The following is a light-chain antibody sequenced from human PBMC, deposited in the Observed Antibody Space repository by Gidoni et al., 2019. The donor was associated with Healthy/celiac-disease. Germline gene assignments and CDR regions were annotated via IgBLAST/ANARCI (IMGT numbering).Light chain of an antibody. V-gene: IGLV3-25*03. CDR1: ALPKQY. Sequence: SYELTQSPSVSVSPGQTARITCSGDALPKQYAYLYQQKPGQAPVLVIYKDSERPSGIPERFSGSSSGTTVTLTISGVQAEDEADYYCQSADSSVVFGGGTKLTVL. J-gene: IGLJ2*01. CDR2: KDS. CDR3: QSADSSVV.